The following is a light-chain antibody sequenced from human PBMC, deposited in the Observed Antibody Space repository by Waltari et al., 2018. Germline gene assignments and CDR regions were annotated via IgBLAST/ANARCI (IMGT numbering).Light chain of an antibody. CDR3: SSFTSDITWV. V-gene: IGLV2-14*03. J-gene: IGLJ3*02. Sequence: QSALTQPASVSGSPGQSITISCTGTNTDVGGHNHVSWFQHHPGKVAKLIIFDVGSRPSGVSDRFSGSKSGNRASLTISGLQAEDETDYYCSSFTSDITWVFGGGTKVTVL. CDR1: NTDVGGHNH. CDR2: DVG.